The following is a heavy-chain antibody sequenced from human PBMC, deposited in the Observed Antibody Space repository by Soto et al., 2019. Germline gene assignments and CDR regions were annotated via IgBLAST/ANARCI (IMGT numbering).Heavy chain of an antibody. D-gene: IGHD3-10*01. CDR3: ARGRRGYYGSGQYNWFDP. J-gene: IGHJ5*02. CDR1: SGSISSSNW. Sequence: QVQLQESGPGLVKPSGTLSLTCAVSSGSISSSNWWSWVRQPPGKGLEWIGEIYHSGSTNYNPSLNSRVTISVDKSKNQFSLKLSSVTAADTAVYYCARGRRGYYGSGQYNWFDPWGQGTLVTVSS. V-gene: IGHV4-4*02. CDR2: IYHSGST.